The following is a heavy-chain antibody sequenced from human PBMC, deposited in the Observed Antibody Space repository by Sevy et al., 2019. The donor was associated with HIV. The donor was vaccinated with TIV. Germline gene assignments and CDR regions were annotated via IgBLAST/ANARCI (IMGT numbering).Heavy chain of an antibody. CDR3: AKEGGGYSDYYYYYGMDV. J-gene: IGHJ6*02. D-gene: IGHD5-18*01. Sequence: GGSLRLSCAASGFTFSSYGMHWVRQAPGKGLEWVAVISCDGSNKYYADSVKGRFTISRDNSKNTLYLQMNSLRAEDTAVYDCAKEGGGYSDYYYYYGMDVWGQGTTVTVSS. CDR1: GFTFSSYG. CDR2: ISCDGSNK. V-gene: IGHV3-30*18.